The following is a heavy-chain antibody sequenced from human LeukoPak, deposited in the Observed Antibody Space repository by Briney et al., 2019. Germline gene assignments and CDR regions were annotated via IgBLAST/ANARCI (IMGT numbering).Heavy chain of an antibody. D-gene: IGHD1-1*01. Sequence: GASVKFSCKASGFTFTSSAVQWVRQARGQRLQWIGWIVVGSGNTNYAQKFQERVTITRDMSTSTAYMELRSLRSDDTAVYYCARGRRQLERQMYWFDPWGQGTLVTVSS. CDR2: IVVGSGNT. CDR1: GFTFTSSA. CDR3: ARGRRQLERQMYWFDP. V-gene: IGHV1-58*01. J-gene: IGHJ5*02.